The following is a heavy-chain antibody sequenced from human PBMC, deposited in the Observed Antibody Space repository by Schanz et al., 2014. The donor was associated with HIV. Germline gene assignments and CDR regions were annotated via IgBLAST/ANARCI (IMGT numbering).Heavy chain of an antibody. J-gene: IGHJ5*02. CDR1: GFTFSNYD. D-gene: IGHD2-15*01. CDR3: AKDGGGLRFYNWFDP. Sequence: EVQLLESGGGLVQPGGSLRLSCAASGFTFSNYDMTWVRQAPGTGLEWVSSISGSTGRTYYAESVKGRFTISRDNSKNTLYLHMSSLRVEDTAVYYCAKDGGGLRFYNWFDPRGQGILVTVSS. V-gene: IGHV3-23*01. CDR2: ISGSTGRT.